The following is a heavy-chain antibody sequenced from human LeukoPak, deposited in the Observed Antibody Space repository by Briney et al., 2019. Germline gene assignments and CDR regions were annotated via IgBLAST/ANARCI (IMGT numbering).Heavy chain of an antibody. CDR3: SRIKYGGNSGYHFDY. CDR1: GFNFNYFA. D-gene: IGHD4-23*01. J-gene: IGHJ4*02. CDR2: IGDSGSGG. V-gene: IGHV3-23*01. Sequence: PGGSLRLSCSASGFNFNYFAMSWIRQAPGKRLEWVSTIGDSGSGGSYADSVRGRFTISRDNSKNIVYLQMHSLRVDDSDVYYCSRIKYGGNSGYHFDYWGQGTLVTVSS.